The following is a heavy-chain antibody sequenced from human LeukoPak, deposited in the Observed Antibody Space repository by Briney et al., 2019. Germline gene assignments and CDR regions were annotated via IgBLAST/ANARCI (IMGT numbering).Heavy chain of an antibody. J-gene: IGHJ2*01. CDR2: IRYDGSNK. Sequence: PGGSLRVSCAASGFIFSSYSMHWVRQAPGKGLEWVAFIRYDGSNKYYADSVKGRFTISRDNSKNTLYLQMNSLRVEDTAVYYCAKGPDYYGSGSRNWYFDFWGRGTLVTVSS. CDR3: AKGPDYYGSGSRNWYFDF. V-gene: IGHV3-30*02. D-gene: IGHD3-10*01. CDR1: GFIFSSYS.